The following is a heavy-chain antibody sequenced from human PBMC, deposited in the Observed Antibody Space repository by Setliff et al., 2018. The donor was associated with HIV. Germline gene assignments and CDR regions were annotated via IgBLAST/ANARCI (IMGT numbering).Heavy chain of an antibody. V-gene: IGHV3-21*01. D-gene: IGHD7-27*01. Sequence: PGGSLRLSCAASGFIFSSYNMNWVRQAPGKGLEWVSSISTSSIYIYYADSVKGRFTISRDNAQKSLHLQMNSLRADDTAVYYCARDDGNWAHRVLFDYWGQGTLVTVSS. CDR3: ARDDGNWAHRVLFDY. CDR2: ISTSSIYI. J-gene: IGHJ4*02. CDR1: GFIFSSYN.